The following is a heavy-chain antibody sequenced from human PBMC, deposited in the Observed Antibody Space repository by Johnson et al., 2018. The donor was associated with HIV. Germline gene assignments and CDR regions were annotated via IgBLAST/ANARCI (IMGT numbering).Heavy chain of an antibody. J-gene: IGHJ3*01. CDR1: GFTFSSYG. CDR3: AKIMSKWSVDDDAFDV. Sequence: QVQLVESGGGVVQPGRSLKLSCAASGFTFSSYGMHWVRQAPGKGLEWMALTYYEGINKYYADSVKGRFTISRDNTKNTLYLQMNSLEAEDTAVYYCAKIMSKWSVDDDAFDVWGQGTMVPVSS. V-gene: IGHV3-33*06. CDR2: TYYEGINK. D-gene: IGHD2-15*01.